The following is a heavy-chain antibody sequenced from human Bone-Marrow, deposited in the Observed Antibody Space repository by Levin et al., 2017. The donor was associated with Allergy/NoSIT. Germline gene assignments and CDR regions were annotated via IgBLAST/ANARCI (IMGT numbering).Heavy chain of an antibody. CDR2: SIPVFPTP. V-gene: IGHV1-69*05. Sequence: KISCRASGGTFSSYAFGWVRQAPGQGLEWLGGSIPVFPTPHYAQKFEGRLTIGTDQSTSTAYMELSSLRSEDTAVYYCAKVQCTSLSCFYQGAFDVWGQGTPVIVSS. D-gene: IGHD4-11*01. J-gene: IGHJ3*01. CDR3: AKVQCTSLSCFYQGAFDV. CDR1: GGTFSSYA.